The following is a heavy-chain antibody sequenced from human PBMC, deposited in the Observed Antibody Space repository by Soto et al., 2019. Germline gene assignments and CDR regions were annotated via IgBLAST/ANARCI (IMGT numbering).Heavy chain of an antibody. D-gene: IGHD6-13*01. J-gene: IGHJ4*02. CDR2: ISAYNGNT. V-gene: IGHV1-18*04. Sequence: GASVKVSCKTSGYTFNSYDIRWVRQAPGQGLEWMGWISAYNGNTNYAQKLQGRVTMTTDTSTSTAYMELRSLRSDDTAVYYCARDSSSSWYWYYFDYWGQGTLVTVSS. CDR3: ARDSSSSWYWYYFDY. CDR1: GYTFNSYD.